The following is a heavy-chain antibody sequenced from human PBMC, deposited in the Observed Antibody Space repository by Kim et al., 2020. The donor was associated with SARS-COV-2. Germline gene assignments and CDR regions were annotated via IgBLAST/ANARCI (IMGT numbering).Heavy chain of an antibody. CDR1: GFTFSIYG. CDR2: ISGDSSTI. CDR3: SRAQTNLDNWLDP. D-gene: IGHD2-8*01. Sequence: GGSLRLSCTPSGFTFSIYGMNWVRQAPGRGLEWVSYISGDSSTIHSADSVKGRFTISRDNAENSLFMQMDSLRDDDTALYYCSRAQTNLDNWLDPGGQGTLVTVSS. V-gene: IGHV3-48*02. J-gene: IGHJ5*02.